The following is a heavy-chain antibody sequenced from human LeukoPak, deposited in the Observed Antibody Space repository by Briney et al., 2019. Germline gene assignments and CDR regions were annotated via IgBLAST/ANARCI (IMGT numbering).Heavy chain of an antibody. CDR1: GYTFTSYY. D-gene: IGHD4-17*01. CDR2: INPSGGST. J-gene: IGHJ6*03. Sequence: ASVKVSCKASGYTFTSYYMHWVRQAPGQGLEWMGIINPSGGSTSYAQKFQGRVTMTRDMSTSTVYMELSSLRSEDTAVYYCARDETTVTSPSHYYYYMDVWGKGTTVTVSS. CDR3: ARDETTVTSPSHYYYYMDV. V-gene: IGHV1-46*01.